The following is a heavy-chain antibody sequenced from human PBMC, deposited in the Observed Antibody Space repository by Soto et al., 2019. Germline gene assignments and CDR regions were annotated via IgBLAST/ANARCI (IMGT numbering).Heavy chain of an antibody. CDR2: ISSSGRT. V-gene: IGHV4-61*01. CDR1: GDSVSSESYY. CDR3: ARDIRGYSRAFDY. D-gene: IGHD5-18*01. Sequence: SETLSLTCSVSGDSVSSESYYWTWIRQPPGKGLEWMGYISSSGRTNYNPSLKRRVSISLDTSSNQFSLELTSVTAADTAIYYCARDIRGYSRAFDYWGQGTLVTSPQ. J-gene: IGHJ4*02.